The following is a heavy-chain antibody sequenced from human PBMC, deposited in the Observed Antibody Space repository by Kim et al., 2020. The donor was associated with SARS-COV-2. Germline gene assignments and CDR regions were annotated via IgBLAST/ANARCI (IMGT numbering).Heavy chain of an antibody. D-gene: IGHD1-1*01. J-gene: IGHJ4*02. CDR2: ISYDGSNK. CDR1: GFTFSSYG. Sequence: GGSLRLSCAASGFTFSSYGMHWVRQAPGKGLEWVAVISYDGSNKYYADSVKGRFTISRDNSKNTLYLQMNSLRAEDTAVYYCAKDREGSPGTLDYWGQGTLVTVSS. CDR3: AKDREGSPGTLDY. V-gene: IGHV3-30*18.